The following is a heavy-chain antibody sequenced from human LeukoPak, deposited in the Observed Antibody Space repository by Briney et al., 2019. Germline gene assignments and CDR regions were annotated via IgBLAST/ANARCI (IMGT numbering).Heavy chain of an antibody. CDR1: GFTFSSYS. J-gene: IGHJ4*02. CDR2: ISYDGSNK. Sequence: GGSLRLSCAASGFTFSSYSMNWVRQAPGKGLEWVAVISYDGSNKYYADSVKGRFTISRDNSKNTLYLQMNSLRAEDTAVYYCARDCLGQNYYDSSGYYPDYWGQGILVTVSS. CDR3: ARDCLGQNYYDSSGYYPDY. V-gene: IGHV3-30*03. D-gene: IGHD3-22*01.